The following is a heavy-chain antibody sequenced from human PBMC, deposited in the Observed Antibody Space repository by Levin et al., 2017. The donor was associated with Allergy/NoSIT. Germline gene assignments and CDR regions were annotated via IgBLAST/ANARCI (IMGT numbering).Heavy chain of an antibody. J-gene: IGHJ4*02. Sequence: GGSLRLSCAVSGFTFSNYAMTWVRQAPGQGLKWVSTISDIGVNTYYADSVKGRFTTSRDNTKNTLYLQMNSLRAEDTAVYQCAERSMAGSGYHPGDYSGQRAPVAVSS. CDR3: AERSMAGSGYHPGDY. CDR1: GFTFSNYA. D-gene: IGHD3-22*01. V-gene: IGHV3-23*01. CDR2: ISDIGVNT.